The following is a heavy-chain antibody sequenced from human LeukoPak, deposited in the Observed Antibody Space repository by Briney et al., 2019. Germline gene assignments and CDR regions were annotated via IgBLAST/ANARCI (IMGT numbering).Heavy chain of an antibody. CDR2: ISGSGEGT. V-gene: IGHV3-23*01. CDR3: AKVELSYGSGTYYFPSAFDD. D-gene: IGHD3-10*01. CDR1: GFTFSNSA. Sequence: PGGSLRLSCAASGFTFSNSAMSWVRQAPGRGLEWVSAISGSGEGTYYADSVKGRFTISRDNSKNTLYLQMNSLRAEDTAVYYCAKVELSYGSGTYYFPSAFDDWGQGTLVTVSS. J-gene: IGHJ4*02.